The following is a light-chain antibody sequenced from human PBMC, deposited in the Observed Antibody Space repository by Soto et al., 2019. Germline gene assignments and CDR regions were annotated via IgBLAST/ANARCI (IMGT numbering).Light chain of an antibody. CDR1: SSNIGAGYD. CDR2: SNN. J-gene: IGLJ2*01. Sequence: QSVLTQPPSVSGAPVQRVTISCTGSSSNIGAGYDVHWYQQLPGTAPKLLIFSNNNRPSGVPDRFSGSKSGTSASLAITGLQAEDEADYYCQSYDSSLSGYVAFGGGTKLTVL. V-gene: IGLV1-40*01. CDR3: QSYDSSLSGYVA.